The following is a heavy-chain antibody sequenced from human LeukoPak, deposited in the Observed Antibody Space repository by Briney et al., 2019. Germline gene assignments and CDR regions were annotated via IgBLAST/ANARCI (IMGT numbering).Heavy chain of an antibody. D-gene: IGHD3-22*01. CDR2: IYYSGNT. J-gene: IGHJ4*02. CDR3: ARYLRSSGTYYFDY. V-gene: IGHV4-34*01. Sequence: SETLSLTCAVYGGSFSGYYWGWIRQPPGKGLEWIGKIYYSGNTYFNPSLKSRVTISVDTSKNQFSLKLTSVTAADTAIYYCARYLRSSGTYYFDYWGQGTLVTVSS. CDR1: GGSFSGYY.